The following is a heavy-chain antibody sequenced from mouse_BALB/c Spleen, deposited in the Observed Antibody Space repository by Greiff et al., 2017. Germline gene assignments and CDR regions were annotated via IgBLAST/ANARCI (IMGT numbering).Heavy chain of an antibody. CDR1: GFSLTSYG. CDR3: ARDRGGNYAFAY. CDR2: IWAGGST. V-gene: IGHV2-9*02. J-gene: IGHJ3*01. Sequence: VKLMESGPGLVAPSQSLSITCTVSGFSLTSYGVHWVRQPPGKGLEWLGVIWAGGSTNYNSALMSRLSISKDNSKSKVFLKMNSLQTDDTAMYYCARDRGGNYAFAYWGQGTLVTVSA. D-gene: IGHD2-1*01.